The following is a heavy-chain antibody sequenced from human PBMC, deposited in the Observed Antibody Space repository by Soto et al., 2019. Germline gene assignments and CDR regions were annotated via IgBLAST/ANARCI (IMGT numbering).Heavy chain of an antibody. V-gene: IGHV3-30*18. CDR1: GFTFSGFG. J-gene: IGHJ5*02. D-gene: IGHD2-21*01. CDR3: AQDLEAYAWNLGGWFAH. CDR2: IAYDGDKK. Sequence: GGSLRLSCAASGFTFSGFGMHWVRQAPGKGLEWVAVIAYDGDKKYYASSVKGRFIISRDNSRSTVYLDMNSLRHEDTAVYYCAQDLEAYAWNLGGWFAHWGQGTQVTVSS.